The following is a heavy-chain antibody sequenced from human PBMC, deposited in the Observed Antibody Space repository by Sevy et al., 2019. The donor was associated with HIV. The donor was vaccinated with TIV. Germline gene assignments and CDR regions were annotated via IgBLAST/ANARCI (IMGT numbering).Heavy chain of an antibody. Sequence: SQTLSLTCTVSGGSISSGSYYWSWIRQPAGKGLEWVGRISTSGSTNYNPSLKSRVTILRDTSKNQFSLRLTSMTAAETAVYYCARDGPGDWGTNWFAFDIWGQGTMVTVSS. V-gene: IGHV4-61*02. CDR1: GGSISSGSYY. CDR3: ARDGPGDWGTNWFAFDI. CDR2: ISTSGST. D-gene: IGHD2-21*02. J-gene: IGHJ3*02.